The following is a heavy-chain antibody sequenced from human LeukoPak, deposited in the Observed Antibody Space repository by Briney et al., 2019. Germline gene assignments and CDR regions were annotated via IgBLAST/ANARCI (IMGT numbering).Heavy chain of an antibody. J-gene: IGHJ6*02. Sequence: SETLSLTYTVSGGSISSYYWSWIRQPPGKGLEWIGYIYYSGSTNYNPSLKSRVTISVDTSKNQFSLKLSSVTAADTAVYYCARDLYGSGSHQSYGMDVWGQGTTVTVSS. D-gene: IGHD3-10*01. CDR2: IYYSGST. CDR3: ARDLYGSGSHQSYGMDV. V-gene: IGHV4-59*01. CDR1: GGSISSYY.